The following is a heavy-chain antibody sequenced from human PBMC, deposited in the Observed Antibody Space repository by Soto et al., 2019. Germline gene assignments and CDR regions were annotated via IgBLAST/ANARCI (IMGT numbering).Heavy chain of an antibody. CDR2: IYPGDSDT. D-gene: IGHD2-15*01. CDR3: ARRPPEGGGPLGYYYYGMDV. J-gene: IGHJ6*02. V-gene: IGHV5-51*01. CDR1: GYSFTSYW. Sequence: PGESLKISCKGSGYSFTSYWIGWVRQMPGKGLEWMGIIYPGDSDTRYSPSFQGQVTISADKSISTAYLQWSSLKASDTAMYYCARRPPEGGGPLGYYYYGMDVWGQGTTVTVPS.